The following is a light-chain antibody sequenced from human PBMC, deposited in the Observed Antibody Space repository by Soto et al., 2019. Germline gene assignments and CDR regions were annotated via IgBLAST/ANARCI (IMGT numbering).Light chain of an antibody. CDR3: QHYDHLPPFT. V-gene: IGKV1-33*01. Sequence: DIPMTQSPSSLSASVGDRVTITCQGSQDIRKYLNWYQQKPGRAPKLLIYGASNLETGVPSRFSGSGYGTDFTFTISSLQPEDIATNYCQHYDHLPPFTFGPGTKVAIK. CDR2: GAS. CDR1: QDIRKY. J-gene: IGKJ3*01.